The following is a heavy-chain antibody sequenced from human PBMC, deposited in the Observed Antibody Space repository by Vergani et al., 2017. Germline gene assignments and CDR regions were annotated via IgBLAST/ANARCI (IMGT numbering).Heavy chain of an antibody. CDR1: GYTFTSYA. V-gene: IGHV7-4-1*02. J-gene: IGHJ6*02. D-gene: IGHD6-13*01. Sequence: QVQLVQSGSELKKPGASVKVSCKASGYTFTSYAMNWVRQAPGQGLEWMGWINTNTGNATYAQGFTGRFVFSLDTSVSTAYLQISSLKAEDTAVYYCARDNDASIAAADYYYYGMDVWGQGTTVTVSS. CDR3: ARDNDASIAAADYYYYGMDV. CDR2: INTNTGNA.